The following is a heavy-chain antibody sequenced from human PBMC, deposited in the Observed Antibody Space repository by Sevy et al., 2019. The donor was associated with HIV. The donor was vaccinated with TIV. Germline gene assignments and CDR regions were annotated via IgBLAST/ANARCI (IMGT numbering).Heavy chain of an antibody. V-gene: IGHV3-33*01. CDR2: IWSDGAYQ. CDR1: GFTFSNYA. J-gene: IGHJ4*02. D-gene: IGHD3-22*01. Sequence: GGYLRLSCAATGFTFSNYAMHWVRQAPGKGLEWVAIIWSDGAYQYHGDSVKGRFTSSRDNSKNTLYLQMNNVRVEDTAVYYCARGGYYYDNAAYYALDSWGQGTLVIVSS. CDR3: ARGGYYYDNAAYYALDS.